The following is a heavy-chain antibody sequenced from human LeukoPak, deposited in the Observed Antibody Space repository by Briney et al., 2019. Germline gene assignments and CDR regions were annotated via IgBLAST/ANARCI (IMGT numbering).Heavy chain of an antibody. D-gene: IGHD2-21*02. CDR2: ISSSGGST. J-gene: IGHJ4*02. Sequence: PGGSLILFCAVSGFTFSSYAMIWVRQPPGKGLEWVSGISSSGGSTYYAESVKGRFTISRDNSKNTQFLQMNSLRAEDTAMYYCARPTKGVTAIDYWGQGTLVTVSS. CDR1: GFTFSSYA. CDR3: ARPTKGVTAIDY. V-gene: IGHV3-23*01.